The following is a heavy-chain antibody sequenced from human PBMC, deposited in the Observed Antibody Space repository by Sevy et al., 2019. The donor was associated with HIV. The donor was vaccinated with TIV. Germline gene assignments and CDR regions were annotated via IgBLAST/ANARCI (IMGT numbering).Heavy chain of an antibody. CDR1: GFIFSKYG. Sequence: GGSLRLSCTASGFIFSKYGMFWVRQDPRKGLEYVSGIGRNGEYIHYATPVKGRFTISRDNSKNTLYLDMGSLRVDDTAVYYCARPRTSQFCGGACYLPGYGFDLWGQGTMVTVSS. J-gene: IGHJ3*01. D-gene: IGHD2-21*01. CDR2: IGRNGEYI. V-gene: IGHV3-64*01. CDR3: ARPRTSQFCGGACYLPGYGFDL.